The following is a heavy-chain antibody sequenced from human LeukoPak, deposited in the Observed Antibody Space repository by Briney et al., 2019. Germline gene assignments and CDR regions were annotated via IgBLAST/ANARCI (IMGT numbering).Heavy chain of an antibody. J-gene: IGHJ4*02. V-gene: IGHV1-18*01. Sequence: ASVKVSCKASGYTFTSYGISWVRQAPGQGLEWMGWISAYNGNTNYAQKLQGRVTMTTDTSTSTAYMELRSLRFDDTAVYYCARDYDFWSGYYILPFDYWGQGTLVTVSS. CDR1: GYTFTSYG. D-gene: IGHD3-3*01. CDR3: ARDYDFWSGYYILPFDY. CDR2: ISAYNGNT.